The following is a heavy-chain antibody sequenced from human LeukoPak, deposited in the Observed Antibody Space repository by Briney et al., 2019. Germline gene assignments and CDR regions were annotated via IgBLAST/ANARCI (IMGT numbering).Heavy chain of an antibody. CDR3: AREKRVAGSRGGFDP. CDR2: INPNSGGT. CDR1: GYTFTGYY. J-gene: IGHJ5*02. Sequence: ASVKVSCKASGYTFTGYYMHWVRQAPGQWLEWMGWINPNSGGTNFAQKFQGRVTMTRDTSISTAYMELSRLRSDDTAVYYCAREKRVAGSRGGFDPWGQGTLVTVSS. D-gene: IGHD6-19*01. V-gene: IGHV1-2*02.